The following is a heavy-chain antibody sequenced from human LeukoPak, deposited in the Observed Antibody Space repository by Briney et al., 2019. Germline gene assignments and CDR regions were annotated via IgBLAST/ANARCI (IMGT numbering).Heavy chain of an antibody. CDR1: GYTFTHHH. CDR2: IHPTSGDT. CDR3: ARGTFDP. J-gene: IGHJ5*02. Sequence: ASVKVSCKASGYTFTHHHMHWVRQAPGQALEGVGWIHPTSGDTKYAQKFQGRVTMTRDTSISTAYMELSRLIDDDSAVYYCARGTFDPWGQGTLVTVSS. V-gene: IGHV1-2*02.